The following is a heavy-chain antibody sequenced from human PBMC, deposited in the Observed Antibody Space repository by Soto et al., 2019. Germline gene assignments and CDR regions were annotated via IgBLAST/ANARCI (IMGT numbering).Heavy chain of an antibody. J-gene: IGHJ4*02. V-gene: IGHV1-69*01. CDR3: ARGYYSGSNPSSFDY. CDR1: GGTFSSYT. Sequence: QLQLVQSGAEVREPGSSVKVSCKASGGTFSSYTVIWVRQAPGQGLEWMGGITPTLNIAKYAETVQGRVTMTADESTSTVNMHLSSLRSEDTSVYFCARGYYSGSNPSSFDYWGQGTLVAVSS. D-gene: IGHD1-26*01. CDR2: ITPTLNIA.